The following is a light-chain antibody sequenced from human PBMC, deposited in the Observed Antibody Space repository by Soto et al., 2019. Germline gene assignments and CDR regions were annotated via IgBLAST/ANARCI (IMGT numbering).Light chain of an antibody. CDR2: GAS. Sequence: MRQSPATLCVFPGERGTLSCRASESVSSNVAWYQQRPGRAPRLLIYGASTRATDTPVRLRGSGSGTEFTLTISSLQSEDLGVYYCQQYNNWPPSIIFGQGTRLEIK. V-gene: IGKV3-15*01. CDR3: QQYNNWPPSII. J-gene: IGKJ5*01. CDR1: ESVSSN.